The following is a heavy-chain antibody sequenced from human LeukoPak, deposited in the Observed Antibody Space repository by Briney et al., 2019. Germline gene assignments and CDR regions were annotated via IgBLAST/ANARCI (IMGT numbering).Heavy chain of an antibody. J-gene: IGHJ3*02. V-gene: IGHV4-59*08. CDR2: SYYSGGT. Sequence: PSETLSLTCTVSGGSLNNYYWGWIRQAAGRGLEWIAYSYYSGGTNYYPSLKSRLTISVDTSKNQFSLKLSSVTAADTAIYFCARHSRSGSGGYENAFVIWGERTIVTVSS. CDR1: GGSLNNYY. CDR3: ARHSRSGSGGYENAFVI. D-gene: IGHD5-12*01.